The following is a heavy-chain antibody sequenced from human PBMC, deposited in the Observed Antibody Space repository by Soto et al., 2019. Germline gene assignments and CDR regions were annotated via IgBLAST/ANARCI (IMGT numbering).Heavy chain of an antibody. V-gene: IGHV6-1*01. J-gene: IGHJ5*02. Sequence: SQTLSLTCAISRDSVSSNSAAWNWIRQSPSRGLEWLGRTYYRSKWYKEYAASVRSRITINPDTSKNQFSLQLNSVSPEDTAVYYCARTVGWLDPWGQGTLVTVSS. CDR2: TYYRSKWYK. CDR3: ARTVGWLDP. D-gene: IGHD2-15*01. CDR1: RDSVSSNSAA.